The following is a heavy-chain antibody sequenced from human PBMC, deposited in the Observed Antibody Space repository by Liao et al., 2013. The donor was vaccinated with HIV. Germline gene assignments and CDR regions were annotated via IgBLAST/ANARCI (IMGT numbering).Heavy chain of an antibody. J-gene: IGHJ3*02. D-gene: IGHD5-18*01. CDR3: ARRIQLWLRGAFDI. CDR1: GGSFSGYY. V-gene: IGHV4-34*01. Sequence: QVQLQQWGAGLLKPSETLSLTCAVYGGSFSGYYWSWIRQPPGKGLEWIGEINHSGSTNYNPSLKSRVTISADTSKNQFSLKLSSVTAADTAVYYCARRIQLWLRGAFDIWGQGDNGHRLF. CDR2: INHSGST.